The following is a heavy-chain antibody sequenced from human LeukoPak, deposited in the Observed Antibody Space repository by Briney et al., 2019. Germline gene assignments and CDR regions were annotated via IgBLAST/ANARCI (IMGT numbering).Heavy chain of an antibody. V-gene: IGHV3-23*01. D-gene: IGHD6-19*01. Sequence: PGGSLRLSCAASGFTFSSYAMSWVRQAPGKGLEWVSAISGSGGSTYYADSVKGRFTISRDNSKNTLYLQMNSLRAEDTAVYYCAARPTNGAVAPSDFWGQGTLVTVSS. J-gene: IGHJ4*02. CDR1: GFTFSSYA. CDR3: AARPTNGAVAPSDF. CDR2: ISGSGGST.